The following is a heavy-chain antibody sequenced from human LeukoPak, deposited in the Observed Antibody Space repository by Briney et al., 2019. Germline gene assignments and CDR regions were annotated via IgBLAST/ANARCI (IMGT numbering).Heavy chain of an antibody. D-gene: IGHD6-19*01. CDR2: ISWNSGSI. CDR1: GFTFDDYA. CDR3: ARGTGNGWYYYFDY. Sequence: GGSLRLSCAASGFTFDDYATHWVRQAPGKGLEWVSGISWNSGSIAYADSVKGRFTISRDNAKNSLYLQMNSLRAEDMALYYCARGTGNGWYYYFDYWGQGTLVTVSS. V-gene: IGHV3-9*03. J-gene: IGHJ4*02.